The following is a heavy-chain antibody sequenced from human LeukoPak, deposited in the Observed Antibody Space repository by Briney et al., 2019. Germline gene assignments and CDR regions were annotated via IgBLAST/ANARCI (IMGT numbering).Heavy chain of an antibody. CDR3: ARDPLGMYYYDSSGQNDNY. CDR1: GGSISSGDYY. D-gene: IGHD3-22*01. Sequence: SETLSLTCTVSGGSISSGDYYWSWIRQPPGKGLEWIGYIYYSGSTYYNPSLKSRVTISVDTSKNQFSLKLSSVTAADTAVYYCARDPLGMYYYDSSGQNDNYWGQGTLVTVSS. V-gene: IGHV4-30-4*01. J-gene: IGHJ4*02. CDR2: IYYSGST.